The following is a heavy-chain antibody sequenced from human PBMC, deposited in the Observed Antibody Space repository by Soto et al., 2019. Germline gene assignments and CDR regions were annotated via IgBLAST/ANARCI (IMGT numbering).Heavy chain of an antibody. Sequence: GGSLRLSCAGSGFTFGNYGMHWVRQAPGKGLEWVAFISYDGSNKYYADSMKGRFTMSRDNSKSTLYLQMSSLRLEDTAVYYCTTLKNVLSFVEWSRGMEVWGQGATVTVSS. CDR1: GFTFGNYG. J-gene: IGHJ6*02. CDR3: TTLKNVLSFVEWSRGMEV. CDR2: ISYDGSNK. D-gene: IGHD3-3*01. V-gene: IGHV3-30*03.